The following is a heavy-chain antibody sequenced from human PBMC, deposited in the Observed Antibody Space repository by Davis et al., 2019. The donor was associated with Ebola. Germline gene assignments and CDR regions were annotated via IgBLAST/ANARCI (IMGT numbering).Heavy chain of an antibody. D-gene: IGHD2-2*01. V-gene: IGHV4-30-2*01. CDR1: GGSISSGGYS. CDR3: ARAGSDYQLLRSWFHP. J-gene: IGHJ5*02. Sequence: PSETLSLTCAVSGGSISSGGYSWSWIRQPPGKGLEWIGYIYHSGSTYYNPSLKSRVTISANRSENQVSLKLRSVTAADTAVYYCARAGSDYQLLRSWFHPWGQGTLVTVSS. CDR2: IYHSGST.